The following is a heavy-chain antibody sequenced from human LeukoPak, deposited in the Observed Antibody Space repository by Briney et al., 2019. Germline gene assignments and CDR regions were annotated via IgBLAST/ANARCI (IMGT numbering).Heavy chain of an antibody. V-gene: IGHV1-58*01. Sequence: SVKVSCKASGFTFTSSAVQWVRQARGQRLEWIGWIVVGSGNTNYAQKFQERVTITRDMSTSTAYMELSSLRSEDTAVYYCARAAVPLDWFDPWGQGTLVTVSS. J-gene: IGHJ5*02. D-gene: IGHD6-13*01. CDR2: IVVGSGNT. CDR3: ARAAVPLDWFDP. CDR1: GFTFTSSA.